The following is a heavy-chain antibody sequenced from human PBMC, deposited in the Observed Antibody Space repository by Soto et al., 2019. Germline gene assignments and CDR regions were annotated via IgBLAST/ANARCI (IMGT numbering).Heavy chain of an antibody. CDR2: IYYSGST. D-gene: IGHD3-22*01. J-gene: IGHJ4*02. V-gene: IGHV4-30-4*01. CDR3: ARAPARYYYDSSGYPFDY. Sequence: PSETLSLTCTVSGGSISSGDYYWSWIRQPPGKGLEWIGYIYYSGSTYYNPSLKSRVTISVDASKNQFSLKLSSVTAADTAVYYCARAPARYYYDSSGYPFDYWGQGTLVTVSS. CDR1: GGSISSGDYY.